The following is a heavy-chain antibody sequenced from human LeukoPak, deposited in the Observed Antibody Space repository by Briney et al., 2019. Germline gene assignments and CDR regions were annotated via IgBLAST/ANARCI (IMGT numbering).Heavy chain of an antibody. CDR1: GFTFSSYA. Sequence: SGGSLRLSCAASGFTFSSYAMSWVRQAPGKGLEWVSAISGSGGSTYYADSVKGRFTISRDNSKNTLYLQMNSLRAEDTAIYYCTRIKYSTSWSGDYWGQGALVTVSS. CDR2: ISGSGGST. J-gene: IGHJ4*02. D-gene: IGHD6-13*01. V-gene: IGHV3-23*01. CDR3: TRIKYSTSWSGDY.